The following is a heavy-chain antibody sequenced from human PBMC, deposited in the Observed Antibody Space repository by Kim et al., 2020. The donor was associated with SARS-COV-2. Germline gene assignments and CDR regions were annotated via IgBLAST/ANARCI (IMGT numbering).Heavy chain of an antibody. V-gene: IGHV4-34*01. CDR3: ARGRSGVVPAPVLGLGPYYEYYIMDV. D-gene: IGHD5-18*01. J-gene: IGHJ6*02. CDR1: GGSFSGSS. Sequence: SDTLSLTCAVYGGSFSGSSWTWLRQPPGKGLEWIGEINHSGSTKYDPSLQSRVSISIDTSKNQFSLKLRSVTAADTAVYYCARGRSGVVPAPVLGLGPYYEYYIMDVWGRGTTVTVSS. CDR2: INHSGST.